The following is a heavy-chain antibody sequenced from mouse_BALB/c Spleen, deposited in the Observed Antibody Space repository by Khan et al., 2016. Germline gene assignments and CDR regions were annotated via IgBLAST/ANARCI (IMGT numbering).Heavy chain of an antibody. CDR2: IRHSGST. Sequence: VQLKESGPGLVKPSQSLSLTCTVTGYSITSDFAWNWIRQFPGNKLELMGYIRHSGSTSYNPSLKSRFSITRDTSNNQFFLQLNSLTAEDSATYYCARGYYYGKSYFDYWGQGTTLTVSA. D-gene: IGHD1-1*01. J-gene: IGHJ2*01. CDR1: GYSITSDFA. CDR3: ARGYYYGKSYFDY. V-gene: IGHV3-2*02.